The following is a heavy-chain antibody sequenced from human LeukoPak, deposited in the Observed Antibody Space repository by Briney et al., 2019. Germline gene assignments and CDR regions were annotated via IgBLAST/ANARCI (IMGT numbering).Heavy chain of an antibody. D-gene: IGHD2-2*01. J-gene: IGHJ4*02. CDR3: ARVRTYPDY. CDR1: GGSISSSGYY. Sequence: PSETQSLTCTVSGGSISSSGYYWSWIRQPPGKGLEWIGEINHSGSTNYNPSLKSRVTISVDTSKNQFSLKLSSVTAADTAVYYCARVRTYPDYWGQGTLVTVSS. CDR2: INHSGST. V-gene: IGHV4-39*07.